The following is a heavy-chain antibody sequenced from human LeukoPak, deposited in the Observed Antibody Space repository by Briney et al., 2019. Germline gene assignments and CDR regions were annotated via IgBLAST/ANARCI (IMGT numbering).Heavy chain of an antibody. J-gene: IGHJ3*02. D-gene: IGHD1-26*01. CDR2: INPNSGGT. CDR3: ARDPRYSGSYYLAFDI. V-gene: IGHV1-2*02. Sequence: ASVKVSCKASGYTFTGYYMHWVRQAPGQGLEWMGWINPNSGGTNYAQKLQGRVTMTTDTSTSTAYMELRSLRSDDTAVYYCARDPRYSGSYYLAFDIWGQGTMVTVSS. CDR1: GYTFTGYY.